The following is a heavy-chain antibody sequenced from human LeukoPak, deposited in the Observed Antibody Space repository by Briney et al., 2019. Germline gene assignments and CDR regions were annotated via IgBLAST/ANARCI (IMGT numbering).Heavy chain of an antibody. J-gene: IGHJ4*02. CDR1: GGSIRSTNW. CDR2: ISLSGQT. CDR3: SRESGAFCPFGY. Sequence: SETLSLTCGVSGGSIRSTNWWSWVRQPPGQGLEWIGEISLSGQTNFNPSLNGRVTMSLDESRNQLSLKLTWVTAADTAIYYWSRESGAFCPFGYWGQGTLVIVPP. D-gene: IGHD1-26*01. V-gene: IGHV4/OR15-8*02.